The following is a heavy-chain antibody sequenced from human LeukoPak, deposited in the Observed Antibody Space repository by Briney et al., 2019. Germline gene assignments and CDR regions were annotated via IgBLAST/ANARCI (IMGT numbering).Heavy chain of an antibody. CDR3: VRDKGDGYNYGH. CDR1: GFTFSSYW. CDR2: INSDGSST. D-gene: IGHD5-24*01. J-gene: IGHJ4*02. V-gene: IGHV3-74*01. Sequence: GGSLRLSCAASGFTFSSYWMHWVRQAPGMGLVWVSRINSDGSSTTYADSVKGRFTISRDNAKNTLYLQMNSLRAEDTAVYYCVRDKGDGYNYGHWGQGTLVTVSS.